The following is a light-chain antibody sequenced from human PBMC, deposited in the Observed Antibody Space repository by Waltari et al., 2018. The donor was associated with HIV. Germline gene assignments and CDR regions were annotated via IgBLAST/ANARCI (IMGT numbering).Light chain of an antibody. CDR1: SSDVGGYNY. J-gene: IGLJ1*01. CDR3: CSYAGSYSYV. V-gene: IGLV2-11*01. Sequence: QSALTQPRSVSGSPGQSVTISCTGTSSDVGGYNYVSWYQQHPGKATKRMIYDVSNRPSGVPDSFSGSKSGNTASLTISGLQAEDDADYYCCSYAGSYSYVFGTGTKVTVL. CDR2: DVS.